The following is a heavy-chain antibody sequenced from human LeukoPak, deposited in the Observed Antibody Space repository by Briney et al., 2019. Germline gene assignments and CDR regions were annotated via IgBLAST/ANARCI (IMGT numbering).Heavy chain of an antibody. J-gene: IGHJ4*02. CDR1: GGSISSGSYY. CDR2: IYTSGST. CDR3: ARDESYSSSSG. Sequence: SETLSLTCTVSGGSISSGSYYWSWIRQPAGKGLEWIGRIYTSGSTNYNPSLKSRVTISVDTSKNQSSLKLSSVTAADTAVYYCARDESYSSSSGWGQGTLVTVSS. V-gene: IGHV4-61*02. D-gene: IGHD6-6*01.